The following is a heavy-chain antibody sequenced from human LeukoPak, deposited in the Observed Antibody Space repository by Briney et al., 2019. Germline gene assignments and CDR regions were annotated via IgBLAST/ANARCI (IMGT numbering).Heavy chain of an antibody. D-gene: IGHD3-10*01. V-gene: IGHV1-46*01. CDR1: GYTFTSYY. CDR2: INPSGGST. CDR3: ARDHITMVRGVENYYYYYGMDV. Sequence: ASVKVSCKASGYTFTSYYMHWVRQAPGQGLEWMGIINPSGGSTSYAQKFQGRVTMTRDTSTSTVYMELSSLRSEDTAVYYCARDHITMVRGVENYYYYYGMDVWGQGTTVTVSS. J-gene: IGHJ6*02.